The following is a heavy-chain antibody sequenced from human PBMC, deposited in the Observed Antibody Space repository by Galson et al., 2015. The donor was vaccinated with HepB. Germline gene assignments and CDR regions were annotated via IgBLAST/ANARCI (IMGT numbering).Heavy chain of an antibody. CDR2: ISSSSSTI. CDR1: GFTFSSYA. D-gene: IGHD2-15*01. CDR3: ARDSAIVVVVAATPVYYYYGMDV. J-gene: IGHJ6*02. Sequence: SLRLSCAASGFTFSSYAMSWVRQAPGKGLEWVSYISSSSSTIYYADSVKGRFTISRDNAKNSLYLQMNSLRAEDTAVYYCARDSAIVVVVAATPVYYYYGMDVWGQGTTVTVSS. V-gene: IGHV3-48*01.